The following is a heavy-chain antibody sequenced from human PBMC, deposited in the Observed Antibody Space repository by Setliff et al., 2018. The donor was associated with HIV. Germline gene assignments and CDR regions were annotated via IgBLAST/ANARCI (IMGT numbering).Heavy chain of an antibody. D-gene: IGHD1-7*01. CDR2: INHSGNT. CDR3: LLDVPLILRTSPPL. Sequence: PSETLSLTCVVYGGSFSDYYWSWIRQPPGKGLEWIGEINHSGNTTYNPSLKSRVTMSADTTKNQFSLKLNTVTAADTATYYCLLDVPLILRTSPPLWGQGTPVTVSS. J-gene: IGHJ4*02. V-gene: IGHV4-34*01. CDR1: GGSFSDYY.